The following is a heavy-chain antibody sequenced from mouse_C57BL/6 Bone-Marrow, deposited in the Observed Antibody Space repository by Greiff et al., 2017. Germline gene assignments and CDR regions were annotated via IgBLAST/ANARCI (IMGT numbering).Heavy chain of an antibody. D-gene: IGHD2-12*01. J-gene: IGHJ2*01. V-gene: IGHV14-3*01. CDR3: AKRDVLLGYFDY. CDR1: GFNIKNTY. CDR2: IDPANGNT. Sequence: QVKKSVAELVRPGASVKLSCTASGFNIKNTYMHWVKQRPEQGLEWIGRIDPANGNTKYAPKFQGKATITADTSSNTAYLQLSSLTSEDTAIYYGAKRDVLLGYFDYWGQGTTLTVSS.